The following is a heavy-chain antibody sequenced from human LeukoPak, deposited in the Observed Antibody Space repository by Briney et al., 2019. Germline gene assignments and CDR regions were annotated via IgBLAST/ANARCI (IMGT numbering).Heavy chain of an antibody. D-gene: IGHD1-26*01. V-gene: IGHV4-30-4*08. CDR1: GGSISSGDYY. Sequence: PSETLSLTCTVSGGSISSGDYYWSRIRQPPGKGLEWIGYIYYSGSTYYNPSLKSRVTISVDTSKNQFSLKLSSVTAADTAVYYCARDPRRELEAFDIWGQGTMVTVSS. J-gene: IGHJ3*02. CDR3: ARDPRRELEAFDI. CDR2: IYYSGST.